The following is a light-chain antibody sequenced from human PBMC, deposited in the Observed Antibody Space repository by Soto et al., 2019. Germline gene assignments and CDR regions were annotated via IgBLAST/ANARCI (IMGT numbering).Light chain of an antibody. V-gene: IGKV1-33*01. Sequence: DIQMTQSPSSLSASVGDIFTITCQSSQDISNYLNWYQQKPGKAPKLLIYDASNLETGVPSRFSGSGSGTEFTLTISSLQPDDFATYYCQHYKMYSPWTFGQGTRLEIK. CDR1: QDISNY. J-gene: IGKJ5*01. CDR3: QHYKMYSPWT. CDR2: DAS.